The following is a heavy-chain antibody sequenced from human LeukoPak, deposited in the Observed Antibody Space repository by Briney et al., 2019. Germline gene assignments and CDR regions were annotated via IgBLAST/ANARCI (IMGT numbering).Heavy chain of an antibody. V-gene: IGHV3-48*03. Sequence: PGGSLRLSCAASGFTFSSYEMNWVRQAPGKGLEWVSYISSSGSTIYYADSVKGRFAISRDNAKNSQYLQMNSLRAEDTAVYYCAAVIRWLGNDYWGQGTLVTVSS. CDR3: AAVIRWLGNDY. CDR1: GFTFSSYE. CDR2: ISSSGSTI. J-gene: IGHJ4*02. D-gene: IGHD5-24*01.